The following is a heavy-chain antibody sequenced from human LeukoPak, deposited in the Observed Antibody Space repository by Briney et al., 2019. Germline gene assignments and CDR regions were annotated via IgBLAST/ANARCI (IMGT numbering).Heavy chain of an antibody. CDR3: ARSGRGGAFDI. CDR1: GFTFSSYE. D-gene: IGHD1-26*01. CDR2: ISSSGSTI. J-gene: IGHJ3*02. V-gene: IGHV3-48*03. Sequence: GGSLRLSCAASGFTFSSYEMNWVRQAPGKGLEWVSYISSSGSTIYYADSVKGRFTISRDNAKNSLYLQMNSLRAEDTAVYYCARSGRGGAFDIWGHGTMVTVSS.